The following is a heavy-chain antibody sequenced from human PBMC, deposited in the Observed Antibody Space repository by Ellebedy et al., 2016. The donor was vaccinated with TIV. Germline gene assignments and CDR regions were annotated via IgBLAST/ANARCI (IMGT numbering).Heavy chain of an antibody. J-gene: IGHJ4*02. V-gene: IGHV3-7*03. D-gene: IGHD1-1*01. Sequence: GGSLRFSCAASGFTFSSYWMSWVRQAPGKGLEWVANIKQDGSEKYYVDSVKGRFTISRDNAKNSLYLQMNSLRAEDTAVYYCAGRAYNWNDGSLFDYWGQGTLVTVSS. CDR1: GFTFSSYW. CDR3: AGRAYNWNDGSLFDY. CDR2: IKQDGSEK.